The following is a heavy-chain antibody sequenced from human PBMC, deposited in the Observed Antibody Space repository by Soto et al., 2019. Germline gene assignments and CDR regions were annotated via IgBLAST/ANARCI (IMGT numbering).Heavy chain of an antibody. Sequence: GPEVKNPGASVKVSCKASGYKFTNFGIAWIRQAPGQGLEWMGRISVYNGDTTFAQNFQDRVTLTTDTSTSTAYMELMSLRSDDTAVYYCARAEYYYDSSGYYLLFYFDYWGQGTLVTVSS. CDR1: GYKFTNFG. CDR2: ISVYNGDT. CDR3: ARAEYYYDSSGYYLLFYFDY. J-gene: IGHJ4*02. D-gene: IGHD3-22*01. V-gene: IGHV1-18*01.